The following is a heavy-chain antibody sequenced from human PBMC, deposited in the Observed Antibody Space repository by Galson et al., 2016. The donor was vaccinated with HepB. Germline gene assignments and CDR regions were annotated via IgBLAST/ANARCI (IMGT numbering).Heavy chain of an antibody. Sequence: SLRLSCAASGFTFRTYWMHWVRQSPGMGLVWVSRIGSDGLTTTYADSVKGRFTISRDNGRNTLYLQMNSLRAEDTGVYYCARDQTRRGPTTFDNWGQGTLVTVSS. D-gene: IGHD1-26*01. CDR2: IGSDGLTT. V-gene: IGHV3-74*03. J-gene: IGHJ4*02. CDR1: GFTFRTYW. CDR3: ARDQTRRGPTTFDN.